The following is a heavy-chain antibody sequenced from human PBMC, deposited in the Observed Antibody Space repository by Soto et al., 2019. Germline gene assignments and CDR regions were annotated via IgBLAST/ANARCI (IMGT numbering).Heavy chain of an antibody. D-gene: IGHD4-17*01. V-gene: IGHV3-21*01. J-gene: IGHJ5*02. CDR1: GFTFSSYS. CDR3: ARDLYGDYEGWFDP. CDR2: ISSSSSYI. Sequence: EVQLVESGGGLVKPGGSLRLSCAASGFTFSSYSMNWVRQAPGKGLEWVSSISSSSSYIYYADSVKGRFTLSRDNAKNSLYLQMNSLRAEDTAVYYCARDLYGDYEGWFDPWGQGTLVTVSS.